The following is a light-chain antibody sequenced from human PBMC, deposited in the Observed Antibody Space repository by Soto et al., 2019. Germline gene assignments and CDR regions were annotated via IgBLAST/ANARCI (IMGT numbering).Light chain of an antibody. J-gene: IGKJ5*01. V-gene: IGKV3-11*01. CDR3: QQRSNWPIT. CDR2: DAY. Sequence: EIVMTQSPATLSVSPGDRATLSCRAGQPLNNNVAWYQHKPGQAPRLLIYDAYNRATGIPARFSGSGSGTDFTLTIRSLEPEDFAVYYCQQRSNWPITFGQGTRLEIK. CDR1: QPLNNN.